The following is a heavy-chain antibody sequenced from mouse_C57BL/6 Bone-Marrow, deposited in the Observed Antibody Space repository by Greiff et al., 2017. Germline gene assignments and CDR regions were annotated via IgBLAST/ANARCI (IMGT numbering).Heavy chain of an antibody. D-gene: IGHD2-12*01. CDR1: GYTFTDYA. Sequence: VQLQQSGPELVRPGVSVKISCKGSGYTFTDYAMHWVKQSHAKSLEWIGVISTYYGDASYNQKFKGKDTMTVDKSSSTAYMELARLTSEDSAGDYCARSDYYRFAYWGQGTLVTVSA. V-gene: IGHV1-67*01. J-gene: IGHJ3*01. CDR3: ARSDYYRFAY. CDR2: ISTYYGDA.